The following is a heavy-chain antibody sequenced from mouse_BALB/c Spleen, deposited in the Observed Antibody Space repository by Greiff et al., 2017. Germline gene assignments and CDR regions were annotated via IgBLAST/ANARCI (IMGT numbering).Heavy chain of an antibody. Sequence: EVQRVESGAELVKPGASVKLSCTASGFNIKDTYMHWVKQRPEQGLEWIGRIDPANGNTKYDPKFQGKATITADTSSNTAYLQLSSLTSEDTAVYYCARSGAYYRYIFAYWGQGTLVTVSA. CDR1: GFNIKDTY. J-gene: IGHJ3*01. CDR2: IDPANGNT. V-gene: IGHV14-3*02. CDR3: ARSGAYYRYIFAY. D-gene: IGHD2-14*01.